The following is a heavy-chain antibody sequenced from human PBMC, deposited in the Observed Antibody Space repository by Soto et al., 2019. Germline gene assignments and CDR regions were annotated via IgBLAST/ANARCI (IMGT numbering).Heavy chain of an antibody. CDR1: GFSLSTSEMG. CDR3: APSRGRGRVIPAPYFDF. D-gene: IGHD2-2*01. CDR2: MYGDDDT. Sequence: QITLKESGPALVKPTQTLKLTCTLSGFSLSTSEMGVGWIRQPPGKALEWLGIMYGDDDTRNRPSLKSRLNITRDTSKNQVDLTLTAMDPADTATYYGAPSRGRGRVIPAPYFDFGGQGVPVTVS. J-gene: IGHJ4*02. V-gene: IGHV2-5*02.